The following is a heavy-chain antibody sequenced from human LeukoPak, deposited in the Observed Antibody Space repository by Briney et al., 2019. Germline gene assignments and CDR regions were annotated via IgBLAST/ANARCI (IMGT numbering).Heavy chain of an antibody. V-gene: IGHV5-10-1*01. CDR3: ARRLPPEYYYGMDV. CDR2: IDPSDSYT. CDR1: GYSFTSYW. J-gene: IGHJ6*02. Sequence: GESLKISCKGSGYSFTSYWIGWVRQMPGKGLEWMGRIDPSDSYTNYSPSFQGHVTISADKSISTAYLQWSSLKASDTAMYYCARRLPPEYYYGMDVWGQGTTVTVSS. D-gene: IGHD1-14*01.